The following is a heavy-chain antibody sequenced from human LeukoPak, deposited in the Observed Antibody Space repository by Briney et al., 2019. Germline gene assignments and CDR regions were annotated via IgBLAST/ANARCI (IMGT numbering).Heavy chain of an antibody. Sequence: SETLSLTCTVSGGSISSGGYYWSWIRQHPGKGLEWIGYIYYSGCTYYNPSLKSRVTISVDTSKNQFSLKLSSVTAADTAVYYCARSFGGDYAPTNLDYWGQGTLVTVSS. J-gene: IGHJ4*02. D-gene: IGHD4-17*01. V-gene: IGHV4-31*03. CDR3: ARSFGGDYAPTNLDY. CDR1: GGSISSGGYY. CDR2: IYYSGCT.